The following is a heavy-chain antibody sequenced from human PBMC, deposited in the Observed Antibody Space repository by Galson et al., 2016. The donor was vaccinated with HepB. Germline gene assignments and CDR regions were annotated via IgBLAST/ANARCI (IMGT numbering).Heavy chain of an antibody. Sequence: SETLSLTCTVSGGSISSHYWSWIRQPPGKGLEWIGYIYHSGNTYYNPSLRSRVTMSVDTSRNQFSLKLTSVSAADTAVYYCAREGVVAGRRDYYYGMDAWGQGTTVTVSS. D-gene: IGHD6-19*01. CDR3: AREGVVAGRRDYYYGMDA. CDR1: GGSISSHY. V-gene: IGHV4-59*11. J-gene: IGHJ6*02. CDR2: IYHSGNT.